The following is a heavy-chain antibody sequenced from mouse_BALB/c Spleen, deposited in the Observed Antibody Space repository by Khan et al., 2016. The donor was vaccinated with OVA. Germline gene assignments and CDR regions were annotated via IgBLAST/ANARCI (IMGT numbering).Heavy chain of an antibody. V-gene: IGHV5-6*01. CDR1: GFTFSTYG. Sequence: VELVESGGDLVKPGGSLKLSCAASGFTFSTYGMSWVRQAPDKRLEWVATVSTGGSYTYYPDSVKGRFTISRDNAKNTLYLQMSGLRSEDTAMFYCTRLAYYYDGERFAYWGQGTLVTVSA. J-gene: IGHJ3*01. D-gene: IGHD1-1*01. CDR2: VSTGGSYT. CDR3: TRLAYYYDGERFAY.